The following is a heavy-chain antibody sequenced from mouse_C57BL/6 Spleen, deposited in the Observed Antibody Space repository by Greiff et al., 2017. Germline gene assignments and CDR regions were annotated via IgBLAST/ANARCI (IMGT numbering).Heavy chain of an antibody. CDR1: GYTFTDYN. D-gene: IGHD1-1*01. J-gene: IGHJ4*01. Sequence: EVQVVESGPELVKPGASVKIPCKASGYTFTDYNMDWVKQSHGKSLEWIGDINPNNGGTIYDQKFKGKATLTVDKSSSTAYMELRSLTSEDTAVYYCAFTTVGSMDDWGQGTSVTVSS. CDR2: INPNNGGT. CDR3: AFTTVGSMDD. V-gene: IGHV1-18*01.